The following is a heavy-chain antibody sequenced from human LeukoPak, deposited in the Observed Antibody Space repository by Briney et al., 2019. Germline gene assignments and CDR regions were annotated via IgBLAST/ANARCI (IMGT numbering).Heavy chain of an antibody. Sequence: GGSLRLSCAASGFTFSSYSMNWVRQAPGKGLGWVSSISSSSSYIYYADSVKGRFTISRGNAKNSLYLQMNSLRAEDTAVYYCAREGSGTYYFDYWGQGTLVTVSS. J-gene: IGHJ4*02. CDR3: AREGSGTYYFDY. D-gene: IGHD3-10*01. V-gene: IGHV3-21*01. CDR1: GFTFSSYS. CDR2: ISSSSSYI.